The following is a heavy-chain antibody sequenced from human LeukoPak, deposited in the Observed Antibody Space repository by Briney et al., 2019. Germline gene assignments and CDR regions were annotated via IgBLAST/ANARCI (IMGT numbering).Heavy chain of an antibody. CDR3: ARVGSSWYKYYFDY. CDR1: GGSMRNYY. CDR2: IYYSGGT. V-gene: IGHV4-59*01. J-gene: IGHJ4*02. Sequence: TSETLSLTCTVSGGSMRNYYWSWIRQPPGKGLEWIGYIYYSGGTNYNPSLKSRVTISVDTSKNQFSLKLSSVTAADTAVYYCARVGSSWYKYYFDYWGQGTLVTVSS. D-gene: IGHD6-13*01.